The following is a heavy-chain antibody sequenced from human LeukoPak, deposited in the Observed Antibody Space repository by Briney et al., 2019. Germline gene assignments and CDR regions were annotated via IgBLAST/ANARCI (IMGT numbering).Heavy chain of an antibody. CDR2: IYYSGST. CDR3: ARVCAMRRPTCWFDY. Sequence: PSETLSLTCAVSGYSISSSNWWGWIRQPPGQGLEWIGYIYYSGSTYYNPSLKSRVTMSVDTSKNQFSLKLSSVTAVDTAVYYCARVCAMRRPTCWFDYWGQGTLVTVSS. J-gene: IGHJ4*02. D-gene: IGHD1-1*01. V-gene: IGHV4-28*03. CDR1: GYSISSSNW.